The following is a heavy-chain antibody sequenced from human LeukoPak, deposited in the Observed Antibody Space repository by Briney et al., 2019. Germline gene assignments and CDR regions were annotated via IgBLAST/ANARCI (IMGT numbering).Heavy chain of an antibody. D-gene: IGHD3-22*01. Sequence: GGSLRLSCAASGFTFSSYAMHWVRQAPGKGLEWVAVIPYDGSNKYYADSVRGRFTISRDNAKNTLYLQMNSLRAEDTALYYCAKDYYDSSGYLFDYWGQGTLVIVSS. J-gene: IGHJ4*02. CDR3: AKDYYDSSGYLFDY. V-gene: IGHV3-30-3*01. CDR1: GFTFSSYA. CDR2: IPYDGSNK.